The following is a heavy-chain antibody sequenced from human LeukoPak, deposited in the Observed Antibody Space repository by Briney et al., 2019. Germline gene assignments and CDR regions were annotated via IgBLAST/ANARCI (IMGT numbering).Heavy chain of an antibody. CDR2: INHNGNT. V-gene: IGHV4-34*01. CDR3: ATVAIRAEFHFDH. J-gene: IGHJ4*02. D-gene: IGHD3-10*01. CDR1: GGSFSTFY. Sequence: EPSETLSLTCGVSGGSFSTFYWNWIRQHPGKGLEWIGEINHNGNTNYNPSLKGRVTLSVDKSKNQFSLKLRSVTAADTALYYCATVAIRAEFHFDHWGQGHLVTVSS.